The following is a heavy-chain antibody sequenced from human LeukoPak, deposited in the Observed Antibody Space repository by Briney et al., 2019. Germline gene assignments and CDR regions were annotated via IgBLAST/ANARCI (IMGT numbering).Heavy chain of an antibody. J-gene: IGHJ5*02. CDR2: IYSGGIT. Sequence: SETLSLTCTVSGGSISSTGSFWGWIRQPPGKGLEWIGSIYSGGITYYNPSLKSRVTISEDTSKNQFSLKLSSVTAADTAVYYCALREQPGGFDPWGQGTLVTVSS. CDR3: ALREQPGGFDP. D-gene: IGHD1-26*01. CDR1: GGSISSTGSF. V-gene: IGHV4-39*07.